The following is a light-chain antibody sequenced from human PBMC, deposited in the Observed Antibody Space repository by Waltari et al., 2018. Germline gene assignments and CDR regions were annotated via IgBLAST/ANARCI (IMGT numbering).Light chain of an antibody. V-gene: IGKV1-5*03. Sequence: IQMTQSPPTLSASVRDRVTTPCRASQSVSSWLAWYQQKPGKAPKLVIYQASTLKSGVPSRFSGSGSGTEFTLTISSLQPDDFATYYCQQYSDFSETFGQGTKLEIK. CDR2: QAS. J-gene: IGKJ2*01. CDR1: QSVSSW. CDR3: QQYSDFSET.